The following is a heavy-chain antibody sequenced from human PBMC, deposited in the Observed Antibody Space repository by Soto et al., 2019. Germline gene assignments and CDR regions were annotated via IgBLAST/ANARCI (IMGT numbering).Heavy chain of an antibody. CDR2: ISSSGSTI. J-gene: IGHJ5*02. V-gene: IGHV3-11*01. D-gene: IGHD2-2*01. CDR3: ARLSRLGYCSSTSCLRLDP. CDR1: GFTFSDYY. Sequence: GGSLRLSCAASGFTFSDYYMSWIRQAPGKGLEWVSYISSSGSTIYYADSVKGRFTISRDNAKNSLYLQMNSLRAEDTAVYYCARLSRLGYCSSTSCLRLDPWGQGNLVTVSS.